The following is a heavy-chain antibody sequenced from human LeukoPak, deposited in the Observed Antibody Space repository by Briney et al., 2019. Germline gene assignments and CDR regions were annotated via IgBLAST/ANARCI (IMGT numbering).Heavy chain of an antibody. CDR3: ARGVWFGELYYFDY. J-gene: IGHJ4*02. Sequence: SETLSLTCTVSGGSISSYYWSWIRQPPGKGLEWIGYIYYSGSINYNPSLKSRVTISVDTSKNQFSLKLSSVTAADTAVYYCARGVWFGELYYFDYWGQGTLVTVSS. V-gene: IGHV4-59*01. CDR2: IYYSGSI. CDR1: GGSISSYY. D-gene: IGHD3-10*01.